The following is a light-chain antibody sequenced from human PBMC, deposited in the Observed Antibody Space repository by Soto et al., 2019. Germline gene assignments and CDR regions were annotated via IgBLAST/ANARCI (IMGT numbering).Light chain of an antibody. Sequence: EIVFTYSSGTLSFSPVERAALSCRASQSVSSSSLAWYQQKPGQAPRLLFYATSSRATGIPDRFSGSGSGTDFTLTISRLEPEDFAVYYCQQYDISPFTFGPGTKVDIK. V-gene: IGKV3-20*01. CDR3: QQYDISPFT. CDR2: ATS. J-gene: IGKJ3*01. CDR1: QSVSSSS.